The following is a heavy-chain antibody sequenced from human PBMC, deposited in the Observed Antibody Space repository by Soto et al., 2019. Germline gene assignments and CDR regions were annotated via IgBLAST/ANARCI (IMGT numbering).Heavy chain of an antibody. Sequence: EVQLVETGGGLIQPGGSLRLSCAASGFTVSSNYMSWVRQAPGKGLEWVSVIYSGGSTYYADSVKGRFNMSRDNSKNTLYLKMNSLIAEDTAVHYCARFSPSFWSGPVGYFDLWGRGTLVTVSS. CDR2: IYSGGST. J-gene: IGHJ2*01. V-gene: IGHV3-53*02. CDR1: GFTVSSNY. CDR3: ARFSPSFWSGPVGYFDL. D-gene: IGHD3-3*01.